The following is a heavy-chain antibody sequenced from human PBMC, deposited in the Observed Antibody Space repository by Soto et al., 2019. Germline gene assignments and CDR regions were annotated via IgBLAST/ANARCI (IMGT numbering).Heavy chain of an antibody. CDR3: ARGSSSSYSDYDYGLGV. Sequence: ASVKVSCKASGYTFTSYHINWVRQAPGQGLEWMGWISAYNGNTNYAQKLQGRVTMTTDTSTSTAYMELRGLGSDDTAVYYCARGSSSSYSDYDYGLGVWGQGTTVTVSS. CDR1: GYTFTSYH. D-gene: IGHD6-13*01. J-gene: IGHJ6*02. V-gene: IGHV1-18*01. CDR2: ISAYNGNT.